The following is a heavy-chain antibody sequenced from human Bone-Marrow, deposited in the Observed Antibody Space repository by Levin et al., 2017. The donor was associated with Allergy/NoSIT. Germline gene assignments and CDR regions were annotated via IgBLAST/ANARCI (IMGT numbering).Heavy chain of an antibody. CDR2: IYHSGST. D-gene: IGHD2-2*01. CDR3: ARDRCSSTSCYPDY. V-gene: IGHV4-30-2*01. CDR1: GGSISSGGYS. J-gene: IGHJ4*02. Sequence: SQTLSLTCAVSGGSISSGGYSWSWIRQPPGKGLEWIGYIYHSGSTYYNPSLKSRVTISVDRSKNQFSLKLSSVSAADTAVYYCARDRCSSTSCYPDYWGQGTLVTV.